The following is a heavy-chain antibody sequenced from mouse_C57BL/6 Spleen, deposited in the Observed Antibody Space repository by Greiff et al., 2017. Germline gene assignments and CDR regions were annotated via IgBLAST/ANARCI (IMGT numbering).Heavy chain of an antibody. Sequence: QVQLQQPGAELVMPGASVKLSCKASGYTFTSYWMHWVKQRPGQGLEWIGEIDPSDSYTKYNQKFKGKSTLTVDKSSSTAYMQLSSLTSEDSAVYYCARTMVKNYFDYWGQGTTLTVSS. CDR3: ARTMVKNYFDY. CDR1: GYTFTSYW. V-gene: IGHV1-69*01. J-gene: IGHJ2*01. CDR2: IDPSDSYT. D-gene: IGHD2-1*01.